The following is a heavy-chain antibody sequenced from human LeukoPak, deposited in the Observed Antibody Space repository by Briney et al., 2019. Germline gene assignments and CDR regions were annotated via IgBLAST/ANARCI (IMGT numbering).Heavy chain of an antibody. V-gene: IGHV3-23*01. CDR3: AKDLTDYDFWSGYTTLYNWFDP. D-gene: IGHD3-3*01. CDR1: GFTSSSYA. J-gene: IGHJ5*02. CDR2: ISGRGGST. Sequence: PGGSLRLSCAASGFTSSSYAMSWVRQAPGKGLEWVSAISGRGGSTYYADSVKGRFTISRDNSKNTLYLQMNSLRAEDTAVYYCAKDLTDYDFWSGYTTLYNWFDPWGQGTLVTVSS.